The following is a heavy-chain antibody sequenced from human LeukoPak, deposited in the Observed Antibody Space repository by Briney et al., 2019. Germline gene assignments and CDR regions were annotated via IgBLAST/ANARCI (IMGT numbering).Heavy chain of an antibody. J-gene: IGHJ4*02. CDR1: GLTFNTYW. Sequence: GGSLRLSCAASGLTFNTYWMTWVRQAPGKGLEWVANIKPDESETYYVDTVKGRFTISRDSAKNLLYLQMNSLRGEDTAVYYCGGFGYEAAVDLWGQGTLVTVSS. V-gene: IGHV3-7*01. CDR2: IKPDESET. D-gene: IGHD6-13*01. CDR3: GGFGYEAAVDL.